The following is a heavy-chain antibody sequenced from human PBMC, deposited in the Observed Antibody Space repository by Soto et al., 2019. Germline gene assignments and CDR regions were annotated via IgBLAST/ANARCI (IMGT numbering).Heavy chain of an antibody. V-gene: IGHV3-7*04. CDR2: IKQDGSEK. Sequence: VQLVQSGAEVKKPGSSVKVSCKASGGTFSSYAISWVRQAPGQGLEWMANIKQDGSEKYYVDSVKGRFTISRDNAKNSLYLQMNSLRAEDMAVYYCAKEILSDSSGYYFWGGYFDYWGQGTLVTVSS. J-gene: IGHJ4*02. CDR1: GGTFSSYA. D-gene: IGHD3-22*01. CDR3: AKEILSDSSGYYFWGGYFDY.